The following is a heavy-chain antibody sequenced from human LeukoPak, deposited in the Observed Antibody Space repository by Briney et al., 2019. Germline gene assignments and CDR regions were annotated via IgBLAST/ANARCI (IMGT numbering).Heavy chain of an antibody. Sequence: PGGSLRLSCAASGFTFSNYGMHWVRQAPGKGLEWEAVISKDGNSVRYAESVKGRFTISRDNPKNTLYLQVDSLRAEDTAMYYCARNEYGEYYFDYWGLGTLVTVSS. J-gene: IGHJ4*02. D-gene: IGHD4/OR15-4a*01. CDR2: ISKDGNSV. CDR3: ARNEYGEYYFDY. CDR1: GFTFSNYG. V-gene: IGHV3-30*03.